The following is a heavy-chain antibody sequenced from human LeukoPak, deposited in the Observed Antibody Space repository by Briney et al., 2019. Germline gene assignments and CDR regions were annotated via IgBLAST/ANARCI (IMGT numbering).Heavy chain of an antibody. CDR1: GGSISSGDYY. Sequence: SETLSLTCTVSGGSISSGDYYWSWIRQPPGKGLEWIGYIYYSGSTYYNPSLKSRVTISVDTSKNQFSLKLSSVTAADTAVYYCANLPYYYYGMDVWGQGTTVTSP. CDR3: ANLPYYYYGMDV. CDR2: IYYSGST. J-gene: IGHJ6*02. V-gene: IGHV4-30-4*01.